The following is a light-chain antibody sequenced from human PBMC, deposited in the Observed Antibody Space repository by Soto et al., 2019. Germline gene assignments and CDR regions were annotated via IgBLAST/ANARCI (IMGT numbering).Light chain of an antibody. CDR3: QQRSNWPPEFT. V-gene: IGKV3-11*01. CDR2: DAS. Sequence: EIVLTQSPATLSLSPGERATLPCRASQSVGSYLAWYQHKPGQAPRLLIYDASSRATGIPARFSGSGSGTDFTLTISSLEPEDFAVYYCQQRSNWPPEFTFGPGTRVDIK. CDR1: QSVGSY. J-gene: IGKJ3*01.